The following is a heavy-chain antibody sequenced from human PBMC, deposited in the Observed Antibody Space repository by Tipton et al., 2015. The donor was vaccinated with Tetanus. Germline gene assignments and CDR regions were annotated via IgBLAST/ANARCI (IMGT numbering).Heavy chain of an antibody. CDR1: GYTFTSYD. J-gene: IGHJ4*02. D-gene: IGHD6-19*01. CDR3: ATYRSGWYNFFDS. CDR2: MKPSIGNT. Sequence: QLGQSGPEVKKPGASVKVSCKASGYTFTSYDIHWVRQATGQGLEWMGWMKPSIGNTGYAQKFQGRVTMTRNTSISTAYMELSSLRSEDTAVYYCATYRSGWYNFFDSWGQGTLVTVSS. V-gene: IGHV1-8*01.